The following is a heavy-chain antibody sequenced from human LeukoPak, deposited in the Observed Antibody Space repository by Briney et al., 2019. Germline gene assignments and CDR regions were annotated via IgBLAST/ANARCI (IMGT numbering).Heavy chain of an antibody. CDR1: GYTFTSYG. Sequence: ASVKVSCKASGYTFTSYGISWVRQAPGQGLEWMGWINPNSGGTNYAQKFQGRVTITRDTSASTAYMELSSLRSEDTAVYYCARDGCSSTSCPYDYWGQGTLVTVSS. D-gene: IGHD2-2*01. CDR2: INPNSGGT. V-gene: IGHV1-18*01. J-gene: IGHJ4*02. CDR3: ARDGCSSTSCPYDY.